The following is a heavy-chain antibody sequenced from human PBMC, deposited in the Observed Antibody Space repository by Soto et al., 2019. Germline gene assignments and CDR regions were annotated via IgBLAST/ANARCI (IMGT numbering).Heavy chain of an antibody. CDR1: GASISCFY. V-gene: IGHV4-4*07. CDR2: IYATGTT. CDR3: VRDGTKTLRDWFDP. D-gene: IGHD1-1*01. J-gene: IGHJ5*02. Sequence: SETLSLTCTVSGASISCFYWIWLRTSAGRGLEWIGRIYATGTTDYNPSPKSRVMMSVDTSKKQFSLKLRSVTAADTAVYYCVRDGTKTLRDWFDPWGQGISVTVSS.